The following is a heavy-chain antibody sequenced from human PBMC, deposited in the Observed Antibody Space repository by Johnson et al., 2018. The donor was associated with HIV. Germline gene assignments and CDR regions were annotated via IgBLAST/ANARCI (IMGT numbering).Heavy chain of an antibody. CDR1: GFTFSSYH. D-gene: IGHD1-14*01. V-gene: IGHV3-64*01. CDR3: ARRQFITTWQDAFDV. J-gene: IGHJ3*01. CDR2: ISPNGDST. Sequence: VQLVESGGGVDQPGRSLRLSCAASGFTFSSYHMNWVRQAPGKGLEYVAGISPNGDSTSYGNSMKGRFTVSRDNSKNTLYLQLGSLRGEDMAVYFCARRQFITTWQDAFDVWGQGTTVTVSS.